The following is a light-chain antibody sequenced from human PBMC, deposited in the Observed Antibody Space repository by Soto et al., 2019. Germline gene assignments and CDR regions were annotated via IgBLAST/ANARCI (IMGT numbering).Light chain of an antibody. CDR2: EVS. CDR1: SSDVGGYNY. CDR3: SSYTSSSTYV. J-gene: IGLJ1*01. V-gene: IGLV2-14*01. Sequence: LTQPASVSGSPGQSITISCTGTSSDVGGYNYVSWYQQHPGKAPKLMIYEVSNRPSGVSNRFSGSKSGNTASLTISGLQAEDEAGYYCSSYTSSSTYVFGTGTKVTVL.